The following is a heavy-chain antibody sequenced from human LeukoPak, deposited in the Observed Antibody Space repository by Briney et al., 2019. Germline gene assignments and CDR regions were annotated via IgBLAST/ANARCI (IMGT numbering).Heavy chain of an antibody. CDR3: AKLHYESGSYRHFDY. V-gene: IGHV3-23*01. CDR2: VSGSGGST. CDR1: GFTFSSYA. Sequence: GGSLRLSCAASGFTFSSYAMSWVRQAPGKGLEWVSAVSGSGGSTYYADSLKGRFTISRDNSENTLYLQMNSLRAEDTAVYYCAKLHYESGSYRHFDYWGQGTLVTVSS. D-gene: IGHD1-26*01. J-gene: IGHJ4*02.